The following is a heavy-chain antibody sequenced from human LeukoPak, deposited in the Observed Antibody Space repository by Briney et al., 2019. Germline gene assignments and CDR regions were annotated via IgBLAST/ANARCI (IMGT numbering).Heavy chain of an antibody. D-gene: IGHD3-10*01. V-gene: IGHV3-21*04. CDR3: AKDLGGSGSYPYV. CDR1: GFTFSSYS. Sequence: TGGSLRLSCAASGFTFSSYSMNWVRQAPGKGLEWVSSISSSSSYIYYADSVKGRFTISRDNSKNTLYLQMNSLRAEDTAVYYCAKDLGGSGSYPYVWGQGTLVTVSS. J-gene: IGHJ4*02. CDR2: ISSSSSYI.